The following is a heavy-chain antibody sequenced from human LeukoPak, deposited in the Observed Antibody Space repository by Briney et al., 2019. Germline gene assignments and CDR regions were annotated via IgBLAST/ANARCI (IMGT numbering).Heavy chain of an antibody. D-gene: IGHD4-11*01. V-gene: IGHV1-18*01. Sequence: ASVKVSCKASGYTFTIYGISWVGQAPGQGLEWMGWISAYNGNTNYAQKLQGRVTMTTDTSTSTAYMELRSLRSEDTAVYYYARATVLCDGYMDDWGKGTTVTVSS. CDR3: ARATVLCDGYMDD. J-gene: IGHJ6*03. CDR1: GYTFTIYG. CDR2: ISAYNGNT.